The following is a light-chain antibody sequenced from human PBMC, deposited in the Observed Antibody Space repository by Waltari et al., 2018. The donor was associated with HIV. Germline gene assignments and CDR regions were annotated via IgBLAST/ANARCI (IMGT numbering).Light chain of an antibody. J-gene: IGKJ1*01. V-gene: IGKV1-5*03. Sequence: DIQMTQSPSTLSASVGDRVTITCRASQSVSSWLAWYQQKPGKVPKLLIYKATSLKSGVPSRFSASGSGTEFTLTISSLQPDDFATYYCQQYNSYPWTFGQGTKVEIK. CDR3: QQYNSYPWT. CDR1: QSVSSW. CDR2: KAT.